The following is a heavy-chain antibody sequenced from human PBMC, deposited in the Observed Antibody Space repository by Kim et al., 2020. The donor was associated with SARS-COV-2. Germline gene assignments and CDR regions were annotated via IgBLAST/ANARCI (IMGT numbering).Heavy chain of an antibody. CDR2: ISYDGSNK. CDR1: GFTFSSYA. CDR3: ATYSSSLLDY. V-gene: IGHV3-30*04. D-gene: IGHD6-6*01. J-gene: IGHJ4*02. Sequence: GGSLRLSCAASGFTFSSYAMHWVRQAPGKGLEWVAVISYDGSNKYYADSVKGRFTISRDNSKNTLYLQMNSLRAEDTAVYYCATYSSSLLDYWGQGTLVTVSS.